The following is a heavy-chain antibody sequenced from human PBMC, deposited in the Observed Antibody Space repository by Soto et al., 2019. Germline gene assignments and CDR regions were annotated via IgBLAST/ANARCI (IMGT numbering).Heavy chain of an antibody. CDR1: GGSISNYY. V-gene: IGHV4-59*01. CDR3: ARRKDYYYYMDV. CDR2: IYYSGST. Sequence: SETLSLTCTVSGGSISNYYWSWIRQPPGKGLEWIGYIYYSGSTNYNPSLKSRVTISVDTSKNQFSLKLSSVTAADTAVFYCARRKDYYYYMDVWGKGTTVTVSS. J-gene: IGHJ6*03.